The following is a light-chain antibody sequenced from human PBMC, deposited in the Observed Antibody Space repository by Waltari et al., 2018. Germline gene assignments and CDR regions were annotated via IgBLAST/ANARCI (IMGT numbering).Light chain of an antibody. V-gene: IGLV1-47*01. J-gene: IGLJ3*02. CDR3: AAWDDILTAWV. CDR1: ASNIGSYN. CDR2: RDD. Sequence: QSGLTQSPSASGTPGQSVTISCSGGASNIGSYNVYWYQQLPGKAPKLLIYRDDRRPSGVPARLSGSKAVTSASLTVSGLRSEDAADYYCAAWDDILTAWVFGGGTKLTVL.